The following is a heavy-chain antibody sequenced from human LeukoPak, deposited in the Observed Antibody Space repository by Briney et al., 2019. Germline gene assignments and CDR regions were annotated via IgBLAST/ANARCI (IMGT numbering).Heavy chain of an antibody. CDR2: ISGSGGST. CDR1: GFTFSSYA. CDR3: ARPSTVWLYFDL. Sequence: GGSLRLSCAASGFTFSSYAMSWVRQAPGKGLEWVSAISGSGGSTYYADSVKGRFTISRDNSKNTLYLQMNSLRAEDTAVYYCARPSTVWLYFDLWGRGTLVTVSS. V-gene: IGHV3-23*01. J-gene: IGHJ2*01. D-gene: IGHD4-17*01.